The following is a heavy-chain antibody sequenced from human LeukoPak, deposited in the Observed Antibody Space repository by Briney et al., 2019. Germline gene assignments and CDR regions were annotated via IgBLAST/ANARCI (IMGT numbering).Heavy chain of an antibody. CDR2: IRYDDSNK. CDR3: ARDGRVYAISWFDP. J-gene: IGHJ5*02. V-gene: IGHV3-30*02. D-gene: IGHD2-8*01. Sequence: GGSLRLSCAASGITFSSYGMHWVRQAPGKGLEWVAFIRYDDSNKYYADSVRGRFTISRDNSKNTLYLQMNSLRAEDTAVYYCARDGRVYAISWFDPWGQGTLVTVSS. CDR1: GITFSSYG.